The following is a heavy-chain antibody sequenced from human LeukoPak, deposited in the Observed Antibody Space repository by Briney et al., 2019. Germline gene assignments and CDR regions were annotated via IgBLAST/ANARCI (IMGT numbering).Heavy chain of an antibody. Sequence: GGSLRLSCAASRFTFSGYPIHWVRQAPGKGLEWVAVISYDGSNKYYADSVKGRFTISRDNSKNTLYLQMNSLRAEDTAVYYCMREALFASPDWGQGTLVTVSS. J-gene: IGHJ4*02. V-gene: IGHV3-30-3*01. D-gene: IGHD2/OR15-2a*01. CDR1: RFTFSGYP. CDR3: MREALFASPD. CDR2: ISYDGSNK.